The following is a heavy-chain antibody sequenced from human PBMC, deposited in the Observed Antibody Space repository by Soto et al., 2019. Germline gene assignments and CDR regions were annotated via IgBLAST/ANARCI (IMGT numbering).Heavy chain of an antibody. CDR3: VRADDYGDYGRPFDY. D-gene: IGHD4-17*01. V-gene: IGHV3-7*03. Sequence: EVQLVESGGGLVQPGGSLRLSCAASGFTFSSYWMSWVRQAPGKGLEWVANIKQDGSEKYYVDSVKGRFTISRDNAKNSLYLQMNSLRAEDTAVYYCVRADDYGDYGRPFDYWGQGTLVTVSS. CDR2: IKQDGSEK. J-gene: IGHJ4*02. CDR1: GFTFSSYW.